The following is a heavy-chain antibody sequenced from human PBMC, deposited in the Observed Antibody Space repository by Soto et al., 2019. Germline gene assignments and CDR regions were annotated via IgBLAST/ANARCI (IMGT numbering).Heavy chain of an antibody. Sequence: QVQLVESGGGVVQPGRSLRLSCAASGFTFSSYGMHWVRQAPGKGLEWVAVIWYDGSNKYYADSVKGRFTISRDNSKNTLYLQKNSLRAEDTAVYYCARQGCGGDCYFYWYFDLWGRGTLVTVSS. D-gene: IGHD2-21*01. CDR1: GFTFSSYG. V-gene: IGHV3-33*01. CDR3: ARQGCGGDCYFYWYFDL. CDR2: IWYDGSNK. J-gene: IGHJ2*01.